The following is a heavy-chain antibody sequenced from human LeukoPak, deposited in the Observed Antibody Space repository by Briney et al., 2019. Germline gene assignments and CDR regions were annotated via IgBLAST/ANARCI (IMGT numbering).Heavy chain of an antibody. CDR2: IYYSGST. V-gene: IGHV4-59*01. J-gene: IGHJ3*02. D-gene: IGHD3-9*01. CDR1: GGSISSYY. Sequence: PSETLSLTCTVSGGSISSYYWSWIRQPPGKGLEWIGYIYYSGSTNYNPSLKSRVTISVDTSKNQFSLKLSSVTAADTAVYYCARDGMYDILTGYAFDIWGQGTMVTVTS. CDR3: ARDGMYDILTGYAFDI.